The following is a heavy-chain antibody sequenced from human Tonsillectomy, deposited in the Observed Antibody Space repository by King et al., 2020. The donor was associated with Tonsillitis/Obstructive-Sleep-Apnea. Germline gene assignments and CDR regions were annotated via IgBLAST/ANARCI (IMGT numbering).Heavy chain of an antibody. J-gene: IGHJ5*02. Sequence: QLQESGPGLVKPSETLSLTCTVSGGSISSSSYYWGWIRQPPGKGLEWIGSIYYSGSTYYNPSLKSRVTISVDTSKNQFSLKLSSVTAADTAVYYCARHSNPYDFWSGYYTSNWFDPWGQGILVTVSS. D-gene: IGHD3-3*01. CDR1: GGSISSSSYY. CDR3: ARHSNPYDFWSGYYTSNWFDP. V-gene: IGHV4-39*01. CDR2: IYYSGST.